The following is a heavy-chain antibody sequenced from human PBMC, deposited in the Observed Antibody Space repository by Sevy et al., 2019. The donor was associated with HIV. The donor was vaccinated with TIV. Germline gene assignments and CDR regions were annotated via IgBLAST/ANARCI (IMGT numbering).Heavy chain of an antibody. Sequence: SETLSLTCTVSGGSVSSYYWSWIRQPAGKGLEWIGRIYPSGRTNYNPSLKSRVTMSVDTSKNQFSLKMSSVTAADTAAYLCARDYYGDYGRVVDYWGQGTLVTVSS. CDR2: IYPSGRT. CDR1: GGSVSSYY. D-gene: IGHD4-17*01. J-gene: IGHJ4*02. CDR3: ARDYYGDYGRVVDY. V-gene: IGHV4-4*07.